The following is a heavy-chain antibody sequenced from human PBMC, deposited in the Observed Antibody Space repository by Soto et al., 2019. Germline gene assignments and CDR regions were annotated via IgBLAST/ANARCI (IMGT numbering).Heavy chain of an antibody. CDR1: GGPISSYY. V-gene: IGHV4-59*08. Sequence: SETLSLTCTVSGGPISSYYWSWIRQPQGKGLGWIGSIYYSGSTNYNPSLKSRVFISVDTSQNQFSLKLSSVAAADTAMYYCARKIGYCNGGRCHGHYALDVWGQGTMVTVSS. J-gene: IGHJ3*01. CDR2: IYYSGST. D-gene: IGHD2-15*01. CDR3: ARKIGYCNGGRCHGHYALDV.